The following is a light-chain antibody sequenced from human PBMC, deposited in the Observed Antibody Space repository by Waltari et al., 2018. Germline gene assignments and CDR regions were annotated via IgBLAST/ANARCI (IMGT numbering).Light chain of an antibody. Sequence: DIQMTQSPSSLSASVGDTVTITCRASQAINSYLVWYQQKPGKAPKPLIYYASKLESGVPSRFSGSGSGTDFTHTIRSLQPEDFATFYCQQYNRAPFTFGGGTRVEMK. V-gene: IGKV1-16*01. CDR2: YAS. CDR3: QQYNRAPFT. J-gene: IGKJ4*01. CDR1: QAINSY.